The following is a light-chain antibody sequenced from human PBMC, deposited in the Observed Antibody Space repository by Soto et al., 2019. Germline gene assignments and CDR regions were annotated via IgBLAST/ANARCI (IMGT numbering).Light chain of an antibody. CDR3: QQYGTSPIT. CDR1: QSVTY. J-gene: IGKJ5*01. CDR2: GAS. V-gene: IGKV3-20*01. Sequence: EIVLTQSPATLSLSPGEKATLSCRASQSVTYLAWFQQKRGQAPRLLIYGASRRATGIPDRFSGSGYETDFTLTISRLEPEDFAVYYCQQYGTSPITLGQGTRLEIK.